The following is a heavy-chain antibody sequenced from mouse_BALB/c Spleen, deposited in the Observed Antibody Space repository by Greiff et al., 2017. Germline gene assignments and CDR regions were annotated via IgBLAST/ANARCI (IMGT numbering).Heavy chain of an antibody. Sequence: QVQLQQPGAELVKPGASVKMSCKASGYTFTSYNMHWVKQTPGQGLEWIGAIYPGNGDISYNQKFKGKATLTADKSSSTAYMQLSSLTSEDSAVYYCARGPEGFAYWGQGTLVTVS. V-gene: IGHV1-12*01. CDR3: ARGPEGFAY. J-gene: IGHJ3*01. CDR1: GYTFTSYN. CDR2: IYPGNGDI.